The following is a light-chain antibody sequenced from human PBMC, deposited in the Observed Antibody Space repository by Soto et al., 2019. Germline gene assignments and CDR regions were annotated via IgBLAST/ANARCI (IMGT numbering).Light chain of an antibody. CDR2: KAS. V-gene: IGKV1-5*03. Sequence: DIPMTQSPSTLSASVGDRVTITCRASQSISSWLAWYQQKPGKAPKLLIYKASSLESGVPSRFSGSGSGTEFTLTISSLQPDDFATYYCQQYNSYVTVGGGTKVEIK. CDR1: QSISSW. CDR3: QQYNSYVT. J-gene: IGKJ4*01.